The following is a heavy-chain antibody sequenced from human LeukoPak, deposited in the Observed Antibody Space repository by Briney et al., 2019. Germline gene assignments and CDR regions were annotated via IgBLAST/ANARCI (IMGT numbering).Heavy chain of an antibody. Sequence: GGSLRLSCAASGFTFSSYSMNWVRQAPGKGLEWVSSISSSSSYINYADSVRGRFTISRDNAKNSLYLQMNSLRAEDTAVYYCARCTTGMTFGSPRGIKKSREIDYWGQGTLVTVSS. J-gene: IGHJ4*02. D-gene: IGHD1-1*01. CDR2: ISSSSSYI. CDR1: GFTFSSYS. V-gene: IGHV3-21*01. CDR3: ARCTTGMTFGSPRGIKKSREIDY.